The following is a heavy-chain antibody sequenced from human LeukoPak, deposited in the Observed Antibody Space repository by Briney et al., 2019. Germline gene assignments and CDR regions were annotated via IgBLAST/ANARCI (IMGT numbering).Heavy chain of an antibody. D-gene: IGHD3-10*01. V-gene: IGHV4-59*08. Sequence: SETLSLTCTVSGGSISSYYWSWIRQPPGKGLEWIGHIYYSGSTHYNPSLKSRVTISVDTSRNQFSLKLSSVTAADTAVYYCARHVGNSGSGSYLTYFDYWGQGTLVTVSS. CDR2: IYYSGST. CDR1: GGSISSYY. J-gene: IGHJ4*02. CDR3: ARHVGNSGSGSYLTYFDY.